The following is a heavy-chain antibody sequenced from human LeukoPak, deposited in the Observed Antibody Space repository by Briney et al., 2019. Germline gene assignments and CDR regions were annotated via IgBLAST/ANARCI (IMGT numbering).Heavy chain of an antibody. CDR3: ARGETYYDFWSGYS. CDR1: GGSISSSSYY. D-gene: IGHD3-3*01. J-gene: IGHJ5*02. Sequence: SETLSLTCTVSGGSISSSSYYWGWIRQPPGKGLEWIGYIYHSGSTYYNPSLKSRVTISVDRSKNQFSLKLSSVTAADTAVYYCARGETYYDFWSGYSWGQGTLVTVSS. V-gene: IGHV4-30-2*01. CDR2: IYHSGST.